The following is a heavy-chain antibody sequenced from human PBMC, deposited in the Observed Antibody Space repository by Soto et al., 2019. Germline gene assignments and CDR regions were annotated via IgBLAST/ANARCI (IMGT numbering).Heavy chain of an antibody. CDR1: GGTLSSFA. V-gene: IGHV1-69*12. CDR3: TTTTGTPYYFDD. CDR2: ITPLFGTA. D-gene: IGHD1-1*01. Sequence: QVQLVQSGAEVKKPGSSVKVSCKASGGTLSSFAINWVRQAPGQGLEWMGGITPLFGTANYPQKFQGRVTITADESTSTAYMELSSLRSEDTAVYYCTTTTGTPYYFDDWGQGTLVTVSS. J-gene: IGHJ4*02.